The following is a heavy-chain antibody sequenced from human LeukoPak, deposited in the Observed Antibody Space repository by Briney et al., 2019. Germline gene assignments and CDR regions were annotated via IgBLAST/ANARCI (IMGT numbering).Heavy chain of an antibody. Sequence: PSETLSLTCAVSGGSISSSNWWSWVRQPPGKGLEWIGEIYHSGSANYNPSLKSRVTISVDKSKNQFSLKLSSVTAADTAVYHCARASYGSGTSGGSGMDVWGKGTTVTVSS. CDR2: IYHSGSA. D-gene: IGHD3-10*01. V-gene: IGHV4-4*02. J-gene: IGHJ6*04. CDR3: ARASYGSGTSGGSGMDV. CDR1: GGSISSSNW.